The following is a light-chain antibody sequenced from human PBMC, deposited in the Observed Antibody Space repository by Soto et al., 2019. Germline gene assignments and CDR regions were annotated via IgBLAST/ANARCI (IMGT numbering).Light chain of an antibody. V-gene: IGKV3-15*01. CDR3: QSYSTWWT. CDR1: QSISNY. Sequence: EIVMTQSPATLSVSPGERATLSCRASQSISNYLAWYQHQPGQAPRLLIYGASIRAAGIPARFSGSASGTEFTLIIGCLQSEDFAIYYCQSYSTWWTFGQGTNVEIK. CDR2: GAS. J-gene: IGKJ1*01.